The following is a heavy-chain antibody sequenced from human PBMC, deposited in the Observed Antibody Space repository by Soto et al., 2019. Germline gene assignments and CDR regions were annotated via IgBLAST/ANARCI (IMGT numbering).Heavy chain of an antibody. CDR1: GGSISSGGYS. Sequence: SETLSLTFAVSGGSISSGGYSWSWIRQPPGKGLEWIGYIYHSGSTYYNPSLKSRVTISVDRSKNQFSLKLSSVTAADTAVYYCARAKNYYGDLFDYWGQGTLVTVSS. J-gene: IGHJ4*02. V-gene: IGHV4-30-2*01. CDR2: IYHSGST. D-gene: IGHD4-17*01. CDR3: ARAKNYYGDLFDY.